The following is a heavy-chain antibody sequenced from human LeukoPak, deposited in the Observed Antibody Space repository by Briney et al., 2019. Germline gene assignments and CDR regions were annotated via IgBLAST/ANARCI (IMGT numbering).Heavy chain of an antibody. CDR1: GFTVSSNY. Sequence: GGSLRLSCAASGFTVSSNYMSWVRQAPGKGLEWVSVMYSGGSTYYADSVKGRFTISRDNSKNTLYLQMNSLRAEDTAVYYCARLNDFWSGYLDYWGQGTLVTVSS. J-gene: IGHJ4*02. CDR3: ARLNDFWSGYLDY. V-gene: IGHV3-66*04. CDR2: MYSGGST. D-gene: IGHD3-3*01.